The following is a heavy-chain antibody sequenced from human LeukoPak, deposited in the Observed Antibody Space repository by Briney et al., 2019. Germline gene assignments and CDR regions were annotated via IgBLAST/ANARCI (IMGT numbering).Heavy chain of an antibody. CDR3: ARVRGFWSGYYYYYMDV. CDR1: GFTFSRYA. J-gene: IGHJ6*03. D-gene: IGHD3-3*01. CDR2: ISGSGGST. Sequence: GGSLRLSCAASGFTFSRYAMNWVRQAPGKGLEWLSAISGSGGSTYYADSVKGRFTISRDNSKNTLYLQMNSLRAEDTAVYYCARVRGFWSGYYYYYMDVWGKGTTVTVSS. V-gene: IGHV3-23*01.